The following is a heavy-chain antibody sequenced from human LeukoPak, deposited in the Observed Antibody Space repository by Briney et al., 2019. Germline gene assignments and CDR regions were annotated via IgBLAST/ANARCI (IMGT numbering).Heavy chain of an antibody. CDR2: ISGSGGST. V-gene: IGHV3-23*01. CDR1: GFTFNNYA. Sequence: GGSLRLSCAASGFTFNNYAMNWVRQAPGKGLEWVSSISGSGGSTYYADSVKGRFTISRDNSKNTLYLQMNSLRAEDTAVYYCARGDYGGKKGGVDYWGQGTLVTVSS. D-gene: IGHD4-23*01. J-gene: IGHJ4*02. CDR3: ARGDYGGKKGGVDY.